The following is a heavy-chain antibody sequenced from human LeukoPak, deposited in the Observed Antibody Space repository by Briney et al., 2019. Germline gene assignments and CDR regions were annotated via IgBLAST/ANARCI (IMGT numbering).Heavy chain of an antibody. J-gene: IGHJ3*02. D-gene: IGHD3-10*01. V-gene: IGHV1-18*01. CDR3: ASVWFGEYRNAFDI. CDR2: ISAYNGNT. CDR1: GYTFTSYG. Sequence: ASVKVSCKASGYTFTSYGISWVRQAPGQGLEWMGWISAYNGNTNYAQKLQGRVTMTTDTSTSTAYMELRSLRSDDTAVYYCASVWFGEYRNAFDIWGQGTMVTVSS.